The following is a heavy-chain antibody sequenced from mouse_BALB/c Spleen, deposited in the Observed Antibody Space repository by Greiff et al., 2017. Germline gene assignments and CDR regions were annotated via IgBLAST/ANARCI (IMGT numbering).Heavy chain of an antibody. CDR1: GYTFTNYW. J-gene: IGHJ4*01. CDR2: IYPGGGYT. CDR3: ARSRSDYAMDY. V-gene: IGHV1-63*02. Sequence: LVESGAELVRPGTSVKISCKASGYTFTNYWLGWVKQRPGHGLEWIGDIYPGGGYTNYNEKFKGKATLTADTSSSTAYMQLSSLTSEDSAVYFCARSRSDYAMDYWGQGTSVTVSS.